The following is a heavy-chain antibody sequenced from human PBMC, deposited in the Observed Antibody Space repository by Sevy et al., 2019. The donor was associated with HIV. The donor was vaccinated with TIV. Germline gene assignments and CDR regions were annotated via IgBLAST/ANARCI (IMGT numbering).Heavy chain of an antibody. CDR3: ARVVGAVAGYFDY. D-gene: IGHD6-19*01. CDR1: GYTFTGYY. J-gene: IGHJ4*02. Sequence: ASVKVSCKASGYTFTGYYMHWVRQAPGQGLEWMGWINPNSGGTNYAQKFQGRVTMTRDTSISTAYMELSRLRSDDTAGYYCARVVGAVAGYFDYWGQGTLVTVSS. CDR2: INPNSGGT. V-gene: IGHV1-2*02.